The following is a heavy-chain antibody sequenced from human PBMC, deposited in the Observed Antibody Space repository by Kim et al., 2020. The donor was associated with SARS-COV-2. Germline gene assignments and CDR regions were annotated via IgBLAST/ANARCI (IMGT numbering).Heavy chain of an antibody. J-gene: IGHJ5*02. D-gene: IGHD3-3*01. CDR1: GGSISSSSYY. CDR3: APSERRDFPNWFDP. CDR2: IYYSGST. Sequence: SETLSLTCTVSGGSISSSSYYWGWIRQPPGKGLEWIGSIYYSGSTYYNPSLKSRVTISVDTSKNQFSLKLSSVTAADTAVYYCAPSERRDFPNWFDPWGQGTLVTVSS. V-gene: IGHV4-39*01.